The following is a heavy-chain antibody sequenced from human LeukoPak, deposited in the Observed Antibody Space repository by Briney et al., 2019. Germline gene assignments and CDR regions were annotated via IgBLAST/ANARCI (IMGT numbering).Heavy chain of an antibody. J-gene: IGHJ4*02. V-gene: IGHV1-2*06. Sequence: ASVKVSCKASGYTLTGYYMHWVRQAPGQGLEWMGRINPNTGGTNYAQKFQGGVTMTRDTSISTAYLDLSSLRSDDTAVYYCARDSVLGAKWGQGTLVTVSS. CDR3: ARDSVLGAK. D-gene: IGHD1-26*01. CDR1: GYTLTGYY. CDR2: INPNTGGT.